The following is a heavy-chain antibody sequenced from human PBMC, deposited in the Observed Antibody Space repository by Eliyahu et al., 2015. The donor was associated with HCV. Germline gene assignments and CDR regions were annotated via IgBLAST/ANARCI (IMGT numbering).Heavy chain of an antibody. J-gene: IGHJ6*03. D-gene: IGHD3-10*01. CDR3: ARGKGLVRGYRYMDV. CDR2: IDHSGST. Sequence: QVQLQQWGAGLLKPSETLSLTCAVYNESFNSYHWSWIRQASGQGLEWIGEIDHSGSTKSNPSLRSRITISVDTSKSQFSLELDSVTAADAGIYYCARGKGLVRGYRYMDVWGKGTKVIVSS. V-gene: IGHV4-34*01. CDR1: NESFNSYH.